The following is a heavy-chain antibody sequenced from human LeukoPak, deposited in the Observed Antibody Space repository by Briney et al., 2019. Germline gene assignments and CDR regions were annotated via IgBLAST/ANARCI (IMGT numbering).Heavy chain of an antibody. CDR2: INPNSGGT. J-gene: IGHJ4*02. D-gene: IGHD3-10*01. V-gene: IGHV1-2*02. CDR1: GYTFTGFY. Sequence: ASVKVPCKASGYTFTGFYIHWVRQAPGQGLEWMGWINPNSGGTNYAQKLQGRVTMTRDTSINTAYMELGSLRSDDTAVYYCAREEVSVISDTCCSGLGYWGQGTLVTVSS. CDR3: AREEVSVISDTCCSGLGY.